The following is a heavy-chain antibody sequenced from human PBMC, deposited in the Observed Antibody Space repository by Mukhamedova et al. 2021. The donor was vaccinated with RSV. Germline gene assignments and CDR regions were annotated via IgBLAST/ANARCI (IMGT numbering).Heavy chain of an antibody. CDR2: IIPILGIA. J-gene: IGHJ3*02. Sequence: EWMGRIIPILGIANYAQKFQGRVTITADKSTSTAYMELSSLRSEDTAVYYCARRFGSSWYGGDAFDIWGQGTMVTVSS. V-gene: IGHV1-69*02. CDR3: ARRFGSSWYGGDAFDI. D-gene: IGHD6-13*01.